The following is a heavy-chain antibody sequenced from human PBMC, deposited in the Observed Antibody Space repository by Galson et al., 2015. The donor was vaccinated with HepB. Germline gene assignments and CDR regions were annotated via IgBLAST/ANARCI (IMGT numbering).Heavy chain of an antibody. CDR2: IRGKSNNYAT. CDR3: TRQGEAGLFDY. J-gene: IGHJ4*02. Sequence: SLRLSCAASGFGFSDSAIHWVRQASGEGLEWVGRIRGKSNNYATEYSASVKGRFTISRDDSKNTAFLQMNSLKTDDTAIYHCTRQGEAGLFDYWGQGTLVTVSS. CDR1: GFGFSDSA. D-gene: IGHD6-13*01. V-gene: IGHV3-73*01.